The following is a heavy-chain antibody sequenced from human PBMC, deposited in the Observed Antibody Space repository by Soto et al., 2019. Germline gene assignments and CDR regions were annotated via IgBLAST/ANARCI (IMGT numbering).Heavy chain of an antibody. D-gene: IGHD6-19*01. CDR2: ISYDGINK. V-gene: IGHV3-30*18. CDR3: VKDGVSGWSDYFFDY. CDR1: GFTFSSYA. J-gene: IGHJ4*02. Sequence: QVHLVESGGGVVQPGRSLRLSCAASGFTFSSYAMHWVRRTPGKALECVALISYDGINKYYADSVKGRFTVSRDNSKSTLYLQMNSLSAEDTAEYYCVKDGVSGWSDYFFDYWGQGTLVTVSS.